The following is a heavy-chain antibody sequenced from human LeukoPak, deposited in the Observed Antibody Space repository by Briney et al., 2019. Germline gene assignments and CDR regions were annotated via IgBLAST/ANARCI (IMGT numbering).Heavy chain of an antibody. J-gene: IGHJ6*02. V-gene: IGHV4-59*01. D-gene: IGHD2-8*01. CDR2: IYYSGST. CDR1: GDSISNYY. CDR3: ARGMRYYYYGMDV. Sequence: SETLSLTCTVSGDSISNYYWSWIRQPAGKGLEWIGYIYYSGSTNYNPSLKSRVTISVDTSKNQFSLKLSSVTAADTAVYYCARGMRYYYYGMDVWGQGTTVTVSS.